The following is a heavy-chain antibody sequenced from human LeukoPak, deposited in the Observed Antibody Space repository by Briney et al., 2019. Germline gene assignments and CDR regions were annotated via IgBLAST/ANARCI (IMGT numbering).Heavy chain of an antibody. J-gene: IGHJ4*02. CDR2: FNWYGGRT. Sequence: GGSLRLSCAVSGFTFDDYGMSWVRQAPGEGLEWVSGFNWYGGRTGYADSVKGRFPISRDNAKNSLYPKMNSLRAEDTVLYYCARVKLERRYFDYWGQGTLVTVSS. CDR1: GFTFDDYG. CDR3: ARVKLERRYFDY. V-gene: IGHV3-20*04. D-gene: IGHD1-1*01.